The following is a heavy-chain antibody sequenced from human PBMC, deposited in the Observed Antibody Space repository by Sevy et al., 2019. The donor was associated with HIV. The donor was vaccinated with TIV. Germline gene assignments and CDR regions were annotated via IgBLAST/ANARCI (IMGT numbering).Heavy chain of an antibody. CDR2: ISGSGGST. CDR1: GFTFSSYA. V-gene: IGHV3-23*01. CDR3: AKDQYYDFWSGYQNWFDP. D-gene: IGHD3-3*01. Sequence: GGSLRLSCAASGFTFSSYAMSWVRQAPGKGLEWVSAISGSGGSTYYADSVKGRFTISRDNSKNTLYLQMNGLRAEDTAVYYCAKDQYYDFWSGYQNWFDPWGQGTLVTVSS. J-gene: IGHJ5*01.